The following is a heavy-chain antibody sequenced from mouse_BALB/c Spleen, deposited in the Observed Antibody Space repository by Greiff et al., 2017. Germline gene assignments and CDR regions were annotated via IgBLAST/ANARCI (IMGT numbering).Heavy chain of an antibody. J-gene: IGHJ4*01. CDR3: ARWGITTVVAPYAMDY. V-gene: IGHV1-14*01. Sequence: LVESGPELVKPGASVKMSCKASGYTFTSYVMHWVKQKPGQGLEWIGYINPYNDGTKYNEKFKGKATLTSDKSSSTAYMELSSLTSEDSAVYYCARWGITTVVAPYAMDYWGQGTSVTVSS. D-gene: IGHD1-1*01. CDR1: GYTFTSYV. CDR2: INPYNDGT.